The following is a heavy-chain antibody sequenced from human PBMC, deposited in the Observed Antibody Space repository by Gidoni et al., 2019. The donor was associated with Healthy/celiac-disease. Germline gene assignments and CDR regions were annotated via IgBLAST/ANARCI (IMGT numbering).Heavy chain of an antibody. D-gene: IGHD3-10*01. Sequence: QVQLQASGPGLVKPSETLSLTCTVSGGSISSYYWSWIRQPPGKGLEWIGYIYYSGSTNYNPSLKSRVTISVDTSKNQFSLKLSSVTAADTAVYYCARGLGSRYYYYYYMDVWGKGTTVTVSS. CDR3: ARGLGSRYYYYYYMDV. CDR1: GGSISSYY. J-gene: IGHJ6*03. V-gene: IGHV4-59*01. CDR2: IYYSGST.